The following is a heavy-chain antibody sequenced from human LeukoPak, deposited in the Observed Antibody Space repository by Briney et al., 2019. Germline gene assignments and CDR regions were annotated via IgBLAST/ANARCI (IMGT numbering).Heavy chain of an antibody. J-gene: IGHJ4*02. CDR3: AREKGGNYYFDY. Sequence: ASVKVSCKASGYTFTNYYMHWVRQAPGQGLEWMGIINPSGGSTSYAQKFQGRVTMTRDTSTGTVYMELSSLRSEDTAVYYCAREKGGNYYFDYWGQGTLVTVSS. D-gene: IGHD1-14*01. CDR2: INPSGGST. CDR1: GYTFTNYY. V-gene: IGHV1-46*01.